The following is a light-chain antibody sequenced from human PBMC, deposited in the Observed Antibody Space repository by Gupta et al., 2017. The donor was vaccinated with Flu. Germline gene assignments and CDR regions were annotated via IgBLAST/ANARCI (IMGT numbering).Light chain of an antibody. CDR1: QSLLHSTGNDY. Sequence: DVVMTQSPLSLPVTPGEPTSISCRSSQSLLHSTGNDYLDWYLQKPGQPPQLLIYMGSNRASGVPDRFSGSGSGTDFTLKISRVEAEDVGVYYCRQALQTPRTFGQGTKVEIK. CDR3: RQALQTPRT. CDR2: MGS. V-gene: IGKV2-28*01. J-gene: IGKJ1*01.